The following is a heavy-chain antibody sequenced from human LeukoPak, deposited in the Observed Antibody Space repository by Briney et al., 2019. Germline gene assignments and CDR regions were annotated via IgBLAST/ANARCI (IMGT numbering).Heavy chain of an antibody. CDR1: GYTFTSYD. J-gene: IGHJ4*02. D-gene: IGHD4-17*01. Sequence: APVKVSCKASGYTFTSYDINWVRQATGQGLEWIGWMNPNSGNTGYAQKFQGRVTMTRNTSISTAYMELSSLRSEDTAVYYCARGGPHASVFDYWGQGTLVTVSS. CDR3: ARGGPHASVFDY. CDR2: MNPNSGNT. V-gene: IGHV1-8*01.